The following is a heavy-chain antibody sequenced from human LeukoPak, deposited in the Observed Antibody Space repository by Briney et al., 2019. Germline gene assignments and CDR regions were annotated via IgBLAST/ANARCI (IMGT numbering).Heavy chain of an antibody. CDR3: ARNGSYGSGSPDY. CDR1: GFTFRSYW. V-gene: IGHV3-7*01. Sequence: GWSLRLSYAASGFTFRSYWVTWVRQAPGKGLDWVANIKRDGSEKYYGDSVKGRFTISRDNAKNSVYLQMNSLRAEDTAIYYCARNGSYGSGSPDYWGQGTLVTVSS. CDR2: IKRDGSEK. D-gene: IGHD3-10*01. J-gene: IGHJ4*02.